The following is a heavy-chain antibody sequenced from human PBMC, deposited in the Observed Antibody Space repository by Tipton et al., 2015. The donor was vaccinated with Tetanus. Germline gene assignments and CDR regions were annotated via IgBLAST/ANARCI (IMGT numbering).Heavy chain of an antibody. D-gene: IGHD3-16*01. V-gene: IGHV1-46*01. CDR2: VNPSGGVT. J-gene: IGHJ3*01. CDR3: ARERGNRANAFDV. CDR1: GYTFTSYL. Sequence: QLVQSGAEVKKPGASVKVSCKASGYTFTSYLVHWVRQAPGRGLEWMGLVNPSGGVTTYAQNFKGRLILTKDTSTSTVTMQLASLRSDDTVVYYCARERGNRANAFDVWGPGTKVTVSS.